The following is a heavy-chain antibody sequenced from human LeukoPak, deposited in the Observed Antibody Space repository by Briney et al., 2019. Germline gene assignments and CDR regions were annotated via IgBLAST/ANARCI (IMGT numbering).Heavy chain of an antibody. CDR1: GFTFSRHS. D-gene: IGHD3-10*01. J-gene: IGHJ4*02. CDR3: ARDMSLLWFGDPFDY. V-gene: IGHV3-48*02. Sequence: GGSLRLSCAASGFTFSRHSMNWVRQAPGKGLEWVSSISSSSSVIYYADSVKGRFTISRDNAKNSLYLQMNSLRDEDTAVYYCARDMSLLWFGDPFDYWGQGTLVTVSS. CDR2: ISSSSSVI.